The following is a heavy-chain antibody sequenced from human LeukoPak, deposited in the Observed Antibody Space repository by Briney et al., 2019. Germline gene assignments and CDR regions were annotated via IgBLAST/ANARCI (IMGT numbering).Heavy chain of an antibody. Sequence: GGSLRLSCAASGFTFSSYAMSWVRQAPGKGLEWVSSISSSSSYIYYADSVKGRFTISRDNAKNSLYLQMNSPRAEDTAVYYCARDRSGYYSLGPNYYYYYMDVWGKGTTVTVSS. J-gene: IGHJ6*03. V-gene: IGHV3-21*01. CDR2: ISSSSSYI. CDR3: ARDRSGYYSLGPNYYYYYMDV. CDR1: GFTFSSYA. D-gene: IGHD3-22*01.